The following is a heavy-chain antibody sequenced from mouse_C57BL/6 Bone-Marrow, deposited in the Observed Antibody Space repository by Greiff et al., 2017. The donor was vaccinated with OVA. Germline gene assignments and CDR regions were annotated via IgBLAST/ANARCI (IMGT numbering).Heavy chain of an antibody. CDR2: INPYNGGT. J-gene: IGHJ1*03. Sequence: EVQLQESGPVLVKPGASVKMSCKASGYTFTDYYMNWVKQSHGKSLEWIGVINPYNGGTSYNQKFKGKATLTVDKSSSTAYMELNSLTSEDSAVYYCARSRIYYYGSSYVYWYFDVWGTGTTVTVSS. D-gene: IGHD1-1*01. CDR1: GYTFTDYY. V-gene: IGHV1-19*01. CDR3: ARSRIYYYGSSYVYWYFDV.